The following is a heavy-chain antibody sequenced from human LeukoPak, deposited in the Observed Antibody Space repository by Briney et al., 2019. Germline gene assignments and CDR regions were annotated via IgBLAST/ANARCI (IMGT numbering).Heavy chain of an antibody. D-gene: IGHD3-10*01. Sequence: ASVKVSCKASGGTFSSYTINWVRQAPGQGLEWMGWMNPNSGNTGYAQKFQGRVTMTRNTSISTAYMELSSLRSEDTAVYYCARGGDYYGSGSYYATDWFDPWGQGTLVTVSS. J-gene: IGHJ5*02. CDR2: MNPNSGNT. CDR1: GGTFSSYT. V-gene: IGHV1-8*01. CDR3: ARGGDYYGSGSYYATDWFDP.